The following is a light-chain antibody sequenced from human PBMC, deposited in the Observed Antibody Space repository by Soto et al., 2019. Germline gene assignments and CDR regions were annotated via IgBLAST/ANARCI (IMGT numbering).Light chain of an antibody. CDR3: QQYSTTPTIT. V-gene: IGKV4-1*01. CDR1: QSVLYTLNKRNY. CDR2: WAY. Sequence: DIVMTQSPDSLAMSLGERATINCKSSQSVLYTLNKRNYLSWYQQKPGQPPKLLIYWAYTRDSGVPDRFSGSGSGTEFTLTISSLQAEDAAVYYCQQYSTTPTITFGQGTRLEMK. J-gene: IGKJ5*01.